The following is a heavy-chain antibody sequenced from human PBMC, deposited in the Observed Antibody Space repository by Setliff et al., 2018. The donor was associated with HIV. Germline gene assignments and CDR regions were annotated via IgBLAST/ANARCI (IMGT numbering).Heavy chain of an antibody. D-gene: IGHD6-13*01. CDR2: IKQDGSEK. V-gene: IGHV3-7*01. J-gene: IGHJ4*02. Sequence: GGSLRLSCSASGFNFGDYAMSWVRQAPGKGLEWVANIKQDGSEKYYVDSVRGRFTISRDNAKNSLYLQMNSLRAEDTAVYYCARDASRSWYAFFDFWGQGSLVTVSS. CDR1: GFNFGDYA. CDR3: ARDASRSWYAFFDF.